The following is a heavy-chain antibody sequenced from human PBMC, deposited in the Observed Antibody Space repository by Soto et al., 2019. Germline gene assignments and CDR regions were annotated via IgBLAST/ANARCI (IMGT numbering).Heavy chain of an antibody. D-gene: IGHD5-18*01. CDR3: GGGGYGPMGYQ. CDR2: ISSSSSRT. J-gene: IGHJ4*02. CDR1: RFTFSNYS. V-gene: IGHV3-21*01. Sequence: GGSLRLSCAASRFTFSNYSMNWVRQAPGKGLERVSSISSSSSRTYYADSVKGRFTISRDNAKSALYLQMESLRADDTAGYYCGGGGYGPMGYQGGQGTL.